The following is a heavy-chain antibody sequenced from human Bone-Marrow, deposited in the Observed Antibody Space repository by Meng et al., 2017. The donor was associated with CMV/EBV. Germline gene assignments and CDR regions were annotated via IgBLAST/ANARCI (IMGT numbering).Heavy chain of an antibody. V-gene: IGHV4-39*07. J-gene: IGHJ5*02. CDR2: IYYSGST. CDR1: GGSISSSSYY. D-gene: IGHD3-9*01. Sequence: GSLRLSCTVSGGSISSSSYYWGWIRQPPGKGLEWIGSIYYSGSTYYNPSLKSQVTISVDTSKNQFSLKLSSVTAADTAVYYCARDVAVLRYFDWLFPGGWFDPWGQGTLVTVSS. CDR3: ARDVAVLRYFDWLFPGGWFDP.